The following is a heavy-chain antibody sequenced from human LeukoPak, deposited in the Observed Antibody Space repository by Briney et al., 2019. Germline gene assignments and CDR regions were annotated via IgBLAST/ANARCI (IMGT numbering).Heavy chain of an antibody. CDR1: GFTFSSYA. D-gene: IGHD2-21*02. V-gene: IGHV3-23*01. Sequence: GGSLRLSCAASGFTFSSYAMGWVREAPGKGLEWVSAISGSGGSTYYADSVKGRFTISRDNSKNTLYLQMNSLRAEDTAVYYCARRQRGDLDYWGQGTLVTVSS. CDR2: ISGSGGST. CDR3: ARRQRGDLDY. J-gene: IGHJ4*02.